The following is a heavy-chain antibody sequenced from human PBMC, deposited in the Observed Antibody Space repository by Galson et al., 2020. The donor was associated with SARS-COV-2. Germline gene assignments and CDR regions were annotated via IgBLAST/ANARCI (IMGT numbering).Heavy chain of an antibody. CDR3: ARARELGNFAYFDL. CDR1: GFTFSSYA. CDR2: ISYDGSNK. V-gene: IGHV3-30-3*01. D-gene: IGHD7-27*01. J-gene: IGHJ2*01. Sequence: GGSLRLSCAASGFTFSSYAMHWVRQAPGKGLEWVAVISYDGSNKYYADSVKGRFTISRDNSKNTLYLQMNSLRAEDTAVYYCARARELGNFAYFDLWGRGTLVTVSS.